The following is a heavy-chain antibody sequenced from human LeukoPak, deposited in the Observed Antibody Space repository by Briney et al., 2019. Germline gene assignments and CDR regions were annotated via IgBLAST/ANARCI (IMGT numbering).Heavy chain of an antibody. CDR1: GYTFTRHS. CDR2: INTNTGNP. CDR3: ARDLNSIDFDY. J-gene: IGHJ4*02. D-gene: IGHD2-21*01. V-gene: IGHV7-4-1*01. Sequence: GASVKVSCKASGYTFTRHSINWMRQAPGQGLEWMGWINTNTGNPTYAHGFTGRFVFSLDTSVSTAYLQIGSLKAEDTAVYYCARDLNSIDFDYWGQGTLVTVSS.